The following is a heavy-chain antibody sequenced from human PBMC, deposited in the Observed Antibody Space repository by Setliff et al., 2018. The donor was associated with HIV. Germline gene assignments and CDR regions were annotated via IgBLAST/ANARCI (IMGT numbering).Heavy chain of an antibody. V-gene: IGHV4-61*09. J-gene: IGHJ4*02. CDR2: IYTSGSTSGST. Sequence: KSSETLSLTCTVSGGSISRGDYYWNWIRQPAGKGLEWIGHIYTSGSTSGSTNYNPSLKSRVTISVDMSKNQFSLKLNSVTAADTAIYYCASTVRDTGGWFGEYFDSWSPGTLVTVSS. CDR3: ASTVRDTGGWFGEYFDS. D-gene: IGHD3-10*01. CDR1: GGSISRGDYY.